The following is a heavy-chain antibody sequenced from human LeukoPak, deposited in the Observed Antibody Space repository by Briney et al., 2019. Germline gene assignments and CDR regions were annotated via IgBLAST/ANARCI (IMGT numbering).Heavy chain of an antibody. J-gene: IGHJ4*02. D-gene: IGHD3-22*01. Sequence: GESLKISCKGSGYSFTSYWIGWVRQMPGKGLEWMGIIYPGDSDTRYSPSFQGQVTISADKSIGTAYLQWSSLKASDTAMYYCARLGYDSSGYRTYYFDYWGQGTLVTVSS. CDR3: ARLGYDSSGYRTYYFDY. V-gene: IGHV5-51*03. CDR2: IYPGDSDT. CDR1: GYSFTSYW.